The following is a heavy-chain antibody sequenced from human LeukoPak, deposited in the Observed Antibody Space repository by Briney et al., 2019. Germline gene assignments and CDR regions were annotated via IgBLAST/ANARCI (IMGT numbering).Heavy chain of an antibody. D-gene: IGHD1-26*01. Sequence: ASVEVSCKASGYTFTGYYMHWVRQAPGQGLEWMGWINPNSGGTNYAQKFQGRVTMTRDTSISTAYMELSRLRSDDTAVYCCAREYSGSYWDYWGQGTLVTVSS. CDR3: AREYSGSYWDY. CDR2: INPNSGGT. J-gene: IGHJ4*02. CDR1: GYTFTGYY. V-gene: IGHV1-2*02.